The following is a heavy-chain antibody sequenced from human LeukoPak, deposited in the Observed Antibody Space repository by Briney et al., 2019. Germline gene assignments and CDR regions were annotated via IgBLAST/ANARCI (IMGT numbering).Heavy chain of an antibody. D-gene: IGHD6-19*01. J-gene: IGHJ1*01. CDR3: AKEGGGQWLVPPLDFQH. CDR1: GFTFSSYA. CDR2: ISGSGGST. V-gene: IGHV3-23*01. Sequence: PGGSLRLPCAASGFTFSSYAMSWVRQAPGKGLEWVSAISGSGGSTYYADSVKGRFTISRDNSKNTLYLQMNSLRAEDTAVYYCAKEGGGQWLVPPLDFQHWGQGTLVTVSS.